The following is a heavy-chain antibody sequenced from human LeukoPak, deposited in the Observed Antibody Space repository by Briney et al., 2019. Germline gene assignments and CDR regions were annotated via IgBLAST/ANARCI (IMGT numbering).Heavy chain of an antibody. Sequence: GGSLRLSCTASGFTFSGYWMHWVRQAPGQGPVWVSRISSDASTTTYADSVKGRFTISSDNARNTLYLQMNSLRAEDTAVYYCTSLDYWGQGTLVSVSS. CDR2: ISSDASTT. J-gene: IGHJ4*02. CDR1: GFTFSGYW. V-gene: IGHV3-74*01. CDR3: TSLDY.